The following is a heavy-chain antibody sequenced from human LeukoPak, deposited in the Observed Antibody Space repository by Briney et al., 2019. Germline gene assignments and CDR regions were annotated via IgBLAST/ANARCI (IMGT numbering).Heavy chain of an antibody. CDR1: GDSISGKY. Sequence: SETLSLTCIVSGDSISGKYWSWIRRPAGKGLEWLGRIYSSGTTDYSPSLMSRVTMSLDTSKDHISLRLRSVTAADTAVYYCARLDILVPRAVEWFDPWGQGTVVTVSS. CDR3: ARLDILVPRAVEWFDP. J-gene: IGHJ5*01. D-gene: IGHD2-2*01. V-gene: IGHV4-4*07. CDR2: IYSSGTT.